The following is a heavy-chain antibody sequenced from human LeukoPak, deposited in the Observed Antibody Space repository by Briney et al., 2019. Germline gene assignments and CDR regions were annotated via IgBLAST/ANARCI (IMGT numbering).Heavy chain of an antibody. J-gene: IGHJ6*03. Sequence: SETLSLTCTVSGGSISSSSYYWGWIRQPPGKGLEWIGSIYYSGSTYYNPSLKSRVTISVDTSKNQFSPKLSSVTAADTAVYYCARLKNYYYYMDVWGKGTTVTVSS. CDR1: GGSISSSSYY. CDR2: IYYSGST. V-gene: IGHV4-39*01. CDR3: ARLKNYYYYMDV.